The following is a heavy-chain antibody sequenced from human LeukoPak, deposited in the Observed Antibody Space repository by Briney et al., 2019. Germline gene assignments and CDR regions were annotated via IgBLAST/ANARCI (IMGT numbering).Heavy chain of an antibody. CDR2: FHHSGSA. J-gene: IGHJ4*02. D-gene: IGHD2-15*01. CDR3: ARHKGRAWDY. V-gene: IGHV4-59*08. Sequence: SETLSLTCTVSGGSISSDYWSWIRQPPGKGLEWIGYFHHSGSAKYNPSLESRIAMSVDTSKNQFSLKLSSVTAADTAVYYCARHKGRAWDYWGQGTLVTVSS. CDR1: GGSISSDY.